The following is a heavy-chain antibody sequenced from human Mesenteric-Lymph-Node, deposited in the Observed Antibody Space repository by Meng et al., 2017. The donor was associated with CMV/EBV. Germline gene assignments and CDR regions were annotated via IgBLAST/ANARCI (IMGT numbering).Heavy chain of an antibody. V-gene: IGHV3-21*04. D-gene: IGHD6-19*01. CDR1: GFTFSSYS. CDR2: ISSSSSYI. J-gene: IGHJ4*02. CDR3: GKDRGMAVAGPGVVDY. Sequence: GESLKISCAASGFTFSSYSMNWVRQAPGKGLEWVSSISSSSSYIYYADSVKGRFTISRDNSKNMLYLQMNSLSVEDTAVYYCGKDRGMAVAGPGVVDYWGQGTLVTVSS.